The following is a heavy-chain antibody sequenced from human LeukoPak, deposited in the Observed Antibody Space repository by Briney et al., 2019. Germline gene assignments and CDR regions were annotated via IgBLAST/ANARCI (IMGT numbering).Heavy chain of an antibody. V-gene: IGHV3-30-3*01. D-gene: IGHD7-27*01. CDR1: GFTYWIHA. J-gene: IGHJ4*02. CDR2: ISYDGSNK. CDR3: ARDRAGAFDY. Sequence: GGSVTLFCGAWGFTYWIHAMHCVREPPGKAREWVAVISYDGSNKYYADSVKGRFTISRDNSKNTLYLQMNSLRAEDTAVYYCARDRAGAFDYWGQGTLVTVSS.